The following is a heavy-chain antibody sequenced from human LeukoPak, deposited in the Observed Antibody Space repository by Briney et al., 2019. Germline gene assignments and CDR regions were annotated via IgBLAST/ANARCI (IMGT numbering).Heavy chain of an antibody. J-gene: IGHJ3*02. V-gene: IGHV1-69*05. CDR3: ARVGGTFYYDSSGYYREAFDI. D-gene: IGHD3-22*01. Sequence: ASVKVSCKASGGTFSSYAISWVRQAPGQGLEWMGGIIPIFGTANYAQKFQGRVTITTDESTSTAYMELSSLRSEDTAVYYCARVGGTFYYDSSGYYREAFDIWGQGTMVTVSS. CDR2: IIPIFGTA. CDR1: GGTFSSYA.